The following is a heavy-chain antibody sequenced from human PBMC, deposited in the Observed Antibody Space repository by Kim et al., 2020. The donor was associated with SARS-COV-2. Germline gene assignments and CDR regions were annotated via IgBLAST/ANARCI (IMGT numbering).Heavy chain of an antibody. Sequence: SETLSLTCTVSGGSITSTSYFWGWVRQPPGQGLEWIGSFFFYSGSALYNPSLRSRVTVSVDTSKNQFSLNLNSVTAADTAVYYCARHSPPGGFEYWGQGHLVTVSS. J-gene: IGHJ4*02. V-gene: IGHV4-39*01. CDR1: GGSITSTSYF. CDR3: ARHSPPGGFEY. CDR2: FFFYSGSA.